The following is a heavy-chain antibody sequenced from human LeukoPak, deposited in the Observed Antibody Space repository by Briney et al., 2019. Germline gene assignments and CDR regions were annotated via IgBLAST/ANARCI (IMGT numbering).Heavy chain of an antibody. CDR3: ARVYCSGGSCYDY. CDR1: GYAFTSYD. V-gene: IGHV1-8*03. D-gene: IGHD2-15*01. Sequence: ASVKVSCKASGYAFTSYDINWVRQATGQGLEWMGWMNPNSGNTGYAQRFQGRVTITRNTSISTAYMELSSLRSEDTAVYYCARVYCSGGSCYDYWGQGTLVTVSS. J-gene: IGHJ4*02. CDR2: MNPNSGNT.